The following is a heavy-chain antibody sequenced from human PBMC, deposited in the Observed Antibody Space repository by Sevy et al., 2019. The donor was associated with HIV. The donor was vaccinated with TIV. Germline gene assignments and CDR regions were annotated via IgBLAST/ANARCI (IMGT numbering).Heavy chain of an antibody. V-gene: IGHV3-7*01. J-gene: IGHJ1*01. CDR1: GFSLSTYW. CDR3: VRAIAADGSF. CDR2: IKQDGSVK. D-gene: IGHD6-13*01. Sequence: GGSVRLSCAASGFSLSTYWMSWVRQAPGKGLEWVANIKQDGSVKYYVDSVKGRFTISRDNARNFLYLQMNSLRAEDTALYYCVRAIAADGSFWGQGTLVTVSS.